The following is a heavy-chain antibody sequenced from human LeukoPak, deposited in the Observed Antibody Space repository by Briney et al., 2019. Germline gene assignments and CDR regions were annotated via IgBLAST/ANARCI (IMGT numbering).Heavy chain of an antibody. J-gene: IGHJ5*02. D-gene: IGHD6-6*01. Sequence: PGGSLRLSCAASGFTFSSYAMSWVRQAPGKGLEWVSSISSSSSYIYYADSVKGRFTISRDNAKNSLYLQMNSLRAEDTAVYYCARDRVAARPNWFDPWGQGTLVTVSS. CDR1: GFTFSSYA. CDR3: ARDRVAARPNWFDP. V-gene: IGHV3-21*01. CDR2: ISSSSSYI.